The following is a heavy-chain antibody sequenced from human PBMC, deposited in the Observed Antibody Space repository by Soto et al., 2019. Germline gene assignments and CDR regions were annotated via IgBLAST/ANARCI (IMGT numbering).Heavy chain of an antibody. V-gene: IGHV3-23*01. J-gene: IGHJ4*02. Sequence: EVQLLESGGGLVQPGGSLRLSCAASGFTFNNYAMSWVRQAPGKGLDWVSTISDSGGSAYYAASVKGRFTIPRDDSRNTIYLQMNSLRAGDTAVYYCAKEGSTGLYYFDYWGQGTLVTVSS. CDR2: ISDSGGSA. CDR3: AKEGSTGLYYFDY. CDR1: GFTFNNYA. D-gene: IGHD7-27*01.